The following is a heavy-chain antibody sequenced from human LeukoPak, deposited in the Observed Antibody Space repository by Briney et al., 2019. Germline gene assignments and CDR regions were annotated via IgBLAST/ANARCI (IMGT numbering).Heavy chain of an antibody. J-gene: IGHJ3*02. Sequence: GGSLRLSCAASGFTFSSYSMNWVRQAPGKGLEWVSSISSSSSYIYYADSVKGRFTISRDNAKNSLYLQMNSLRAEDTAVYYCARVGIWQLGAFDIWGQGTMVTVSS. CDR1: GFTFSSYS. D-gene: IGHD6-6*01. CDR3: ARVGIWQLGAFDI. CDR2: ISSSSSYI. V-gene: IGHV3-21*01.